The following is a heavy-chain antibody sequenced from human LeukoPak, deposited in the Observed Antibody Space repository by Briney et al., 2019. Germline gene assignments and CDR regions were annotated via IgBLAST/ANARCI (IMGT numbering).Heavy chain of an antibody. CDR1: GGTFSSYA. J-gene: IGHJ3*02. V-gene: IGHV1-69*13. D-gene: IGHD3-22*01. CDR2: IIPIFGTA. Sequence: ASVKVSCKASGGTFSSYAISWVRQAPGQGLEWMGGIIPIFGTANYAQKFQGRVTITADESTTTAYMELRSLRSDDTAVYYCARGRYYDSGGYDEAFDIWGQGTAVTVSS. CDR3: ARGRYYDSGGYDEAFDI.